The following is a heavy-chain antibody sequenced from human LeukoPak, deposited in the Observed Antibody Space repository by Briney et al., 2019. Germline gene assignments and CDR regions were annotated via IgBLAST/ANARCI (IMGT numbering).Heavy chain of an antibody. Sequence: GGSLRLSCAAFGFTFSSYAMSWVRQAPGKGLEWVSAISGSGGSTYYADSVKGRFTISRDNSKNTLYLQMNSLRAEDTAVYYCAKAPYYYDSSGYYFYAFDIWGQGTMVTVSS. CDR1: GFTFSSYA. J-gene: IGHJ3*02. CDR3: AKAPYYYDSSGYYFYAFDI. V-gene: IGHV3-23*01. D-gene: IGHD3-22*01. CDR2: ISGSGGST.